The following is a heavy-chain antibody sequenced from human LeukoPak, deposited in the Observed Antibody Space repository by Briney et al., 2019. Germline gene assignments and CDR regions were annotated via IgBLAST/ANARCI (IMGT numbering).Heavy chain of an antibody. V-gene: IGHV3-21*01. D-gene: IGHD6-19*01. J-gene: IGHJ6*04. Sequence: GGSLRLSCAASGFTFSSYSMNWVRQAPGKGLEWVSSISSSSSYIYYADSVKGRFTISRDNAKNSLYLQMIGLRAEDTAVYYCARGSSLVAGFYYGMDVWGKGTTVTVSS. CDR2: ISSSSSYI. CDR3: ARGSSLVAGFYYGMDV. CDR1: GFTFSSYS.